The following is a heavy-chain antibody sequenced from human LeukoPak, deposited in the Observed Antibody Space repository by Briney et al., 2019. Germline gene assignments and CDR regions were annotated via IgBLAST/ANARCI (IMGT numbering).Heavy chain of an antibody. CDR3: ARGDLGAFDL. V-gene: IGHV4-59*08. J-gene: IGHJ3*01. Sequence: SETLSLTCTVSGGSISRDYWSWIRQPPGKGLEYIGYIYYSGSTSYNPSLKGRVTISLDTSKNQFYLKLSSVTAADTAVYYCARGDLGAFDLWGQGTMVSVSS. CDR1: GGSISRDY. D-gene: IGHD3-10*01. CDR2: IYYSGST.